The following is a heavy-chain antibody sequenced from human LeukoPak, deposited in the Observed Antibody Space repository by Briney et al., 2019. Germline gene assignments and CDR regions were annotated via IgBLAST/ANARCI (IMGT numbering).Heavy chain of an antibody. CDR3: ARGGASYYDFWSGYSFYYYMDV. D-gene: IGHD3-3*01. CDR2: MYYSGST. J-gene: IGHJ6*03. V-gene: IGHV4-59*01. CDR1: GGSISSYY. Sequence: SETLSLTCSVSGGSISSYYWSWIRQPPGKGLEWIGYMYYSGSTNYNPSLKSRVTISVDTSKNQFSLKLSSVTAADTAVYYCARGGASYYDFWSGYSFYYYMDVWGKGTTVTVSS.